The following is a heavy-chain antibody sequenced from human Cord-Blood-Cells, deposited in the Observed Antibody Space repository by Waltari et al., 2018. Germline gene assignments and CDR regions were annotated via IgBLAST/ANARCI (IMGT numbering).Heavy chain of an antibody. J-gene: IGHJ4*02. CDR3: ARVGSGYDSSFFFDY. Sequence: QLQLQESGSGLVKPSQTLSLTCAVSGGSISSGGYSWSWIRQPPGKGLEWIGYIYHSGSTYYNPSLKSRVTISVDRSKNQFSLKLCSVTAADTAVYYCARVGSGYDSSFFFDYWGQGTLVTVSS. V-gene: IGHV4-30-2*01. CDR2: IYHSGST. CDR1: GGSISSGGYS. D-gene: IGHD5-12*01.